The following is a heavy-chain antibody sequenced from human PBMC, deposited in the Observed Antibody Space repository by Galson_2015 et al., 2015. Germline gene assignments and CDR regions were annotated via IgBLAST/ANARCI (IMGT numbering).Heavy chain of an antibody. CDR1: GFTFSSYG. D-gene: IGHD3-10*01. CDR3: ARSDFTMVRGVIVPFDY. J-gene: IGHJ4*02. V-gene: IGHV3-33*01. CDR2: IWYDGSNK. Sequence: SLRLSCAASGFTFSSYGMHWVRQAPGKGLEWVAVIWYDGSNKYYADSVKGRFTISRDNSKNTLYLQMNSLRAEDTAVYYCARSDFTMVRGVIVPFDYWGQGTLVTVSS.